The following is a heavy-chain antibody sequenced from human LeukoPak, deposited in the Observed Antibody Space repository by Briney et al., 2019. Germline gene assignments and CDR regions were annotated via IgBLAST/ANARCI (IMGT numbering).Heavy chain of an antibody. CDR3: ASGVEMATINY. Sequence: ASVKVSCKASGYTFTSYGISWVRQAPGQGLEWMGWINPNSGGTNYAQRFQGRVTMTRDTSISTAYMELSRLRSDDTAVYYCASGVEMATINYWGQGTLVTVSS. D-gene: IGHD5-24*01. CDR1: GYTFTSYG. CDR2: INPNSGGT. J-gene: IGHJ4*02. V-gene: IGHV1-2*02.